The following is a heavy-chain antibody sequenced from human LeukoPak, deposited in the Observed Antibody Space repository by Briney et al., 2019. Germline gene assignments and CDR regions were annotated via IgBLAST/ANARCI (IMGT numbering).Heavy chain of an antibody. D-gene: IGHD1-26*01. CDR1: GFTFSSYD. J-gene: IGHJ3*02. V-gene: IGHV3-13*01. CDR3: ARSGRGGAFDI. CDR2: IDTAGDT. Sequence: PGGSLRLSCAASGFTFSSYDMHWVRQATGKGLEWVSAIDTAGDTYYPGSVKGRFTISGDNAKNTLYLQMNSLRAEDTAVYYCARSGRGGAFDIWGHGTMVTVSS.